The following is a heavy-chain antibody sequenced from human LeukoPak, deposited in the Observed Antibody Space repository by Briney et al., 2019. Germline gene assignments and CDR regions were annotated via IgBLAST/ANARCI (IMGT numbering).Heavy chain of an antibody. CDR3: ARYDYGDCWFDP. D-gene: IGHD4-17*01. J-gene: IGHJ5*02. CDR2: ISDSGST. Sequence: SETLSLTCTVSGGSMNNYYWSWIRQAPGKGPEWIGYISDSGSTNYNPSLRSRVTISVDTSKNQFSLKLSSVTAADTALYYCARYDYGDCWFDPWGQGTLVTVSS. V-gene: IGHV4-59*01. CDR1: GGSMNNYY.